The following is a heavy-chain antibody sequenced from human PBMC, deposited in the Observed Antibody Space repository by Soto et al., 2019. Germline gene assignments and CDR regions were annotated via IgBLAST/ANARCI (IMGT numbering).Heavy chain of an antibody. CDR1: GFTFSNAW. CDR2: IKSKTDGGTT. CDR3: TTGDEAGDYYYYYYMDV. V-gene: IGHV3-15*01. Sequence: GGSLRLSCAASGFTFSNAWMSWVRQAPGKGLEWVGRIKSKTDGGTTDYAAPVKGRFTISRDDSKNTLYLQMNSLKTEDTAVYYCTTGDEAGDYYYYYYMDVWGKGTTVTVSS. D-gene: IGHD6-19*01. J-gene: IGHJ6*03.